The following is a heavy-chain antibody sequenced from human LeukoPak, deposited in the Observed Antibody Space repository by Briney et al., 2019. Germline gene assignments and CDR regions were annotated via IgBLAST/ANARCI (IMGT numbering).Heavy chain of an antibody. J-gene: IGHJ4*02. CDR3: ARIAAAGTWDPFDY. D-gene: IGHD6-13*01. V-gene: IGHV3-48*01. CDR2: ISSSSSTI. Sequence: VGSLRLSCAASGFTFSNYFMNWVRQAPGKGLEWVSYISSSSSTIYYADSVKGRFTISRDNAKNSLYLQMNSLRVEDTAVYYCARIAAAGTWDPFDYWGQGSLVTVPS. CDR1: GFTFSNYF.